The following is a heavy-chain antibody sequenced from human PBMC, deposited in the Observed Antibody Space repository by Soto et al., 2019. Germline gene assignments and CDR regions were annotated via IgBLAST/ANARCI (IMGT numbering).Heavy chain of an antibody. CDR3: ARDRDYYYDSSGYYLARGMDV. CDR1: GFTFSSYA. J-gene: IGHJ6*02. Sequence: GGALRVSCAASGFTFSSYAIHWVRQAPGKGLEWVAVISYDGSNKYYADSVKGRFTISRDNSKNTLYLQMNSLRAEDTAVYYCARDRDYYYDSSGYYLARGMDVWGQGTTVTVSS. CDR2: ISYDGSNK. D-gene: IGHD3-22*01. V-gene: IGHV3-30-3*01.